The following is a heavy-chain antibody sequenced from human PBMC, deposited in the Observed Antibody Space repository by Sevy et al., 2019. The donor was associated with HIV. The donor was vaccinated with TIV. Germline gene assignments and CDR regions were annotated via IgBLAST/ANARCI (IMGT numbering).Heavy chain of an antibody. D-gene: IGHD3-10*01. V-gene: IGHV3-33*01. CDR2: IGYDGSNK. CDR3: ARGTITMVHFDY. Sequence: GGSLRLSCAASGFTPSTYGMHWVRQAPGKGLEWVAVIGYDGSNKYYADSVRGRFTISRDNSKNTLFLQMDSLRAEDTAVYYCARGTITMVHFDYWGQGTLVTVSS. J-gene: IGHJ4*02. CDR1: GFTPSTYG.